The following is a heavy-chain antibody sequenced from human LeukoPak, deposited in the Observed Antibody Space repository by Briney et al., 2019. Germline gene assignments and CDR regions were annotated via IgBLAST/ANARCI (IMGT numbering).Heavy chain of an antibody. CDR3: ARECSSTSCAPV. J-gene: IGHJ4*02. D-gene: IGHD2-2*01. CDR2: IYYSGST. V-gene: IGHV4-31*03. Sequence: SQTLSLTCTVSGGSISSGGYYWSWIRQHPGKGLEWIGYIYYSGSTYYNPSLKSRVTISVDTSKNQFSLKLSSVTAADTAVYYCARECSSTSCAPVWGQGTLATVSS. CDR1: GGSISSGGYY.